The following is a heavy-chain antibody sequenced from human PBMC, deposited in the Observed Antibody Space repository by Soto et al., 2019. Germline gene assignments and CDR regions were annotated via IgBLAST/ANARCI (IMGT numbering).Heavy chain of an antibody. Sequence: EVQLLDSGGGLVQPGGALRLSCSASGFIFSSSAMNWVRQAPGKGLEWVSAIGGSGGSIYYADSVKGRFTISRDNSKTTLYLQMDSLRAEDTAVYYCAKGGGDSLRYGMDVWGQGTTVTVSS. J-gene: IGHJ6*02. CDR3: AKGGGDSLRYGMDV. D-gene: IGHD2-21*02. CDR1: GFIFSSSA. CDR2: IGGSGGSI. V-gene: IGHV3-23*01.